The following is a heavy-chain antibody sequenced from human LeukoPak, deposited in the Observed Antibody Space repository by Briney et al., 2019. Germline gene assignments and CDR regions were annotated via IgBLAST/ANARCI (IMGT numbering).Heavy chain of an antibody. CDR1: GFTFITYS. D-gene: IGHD4-17*01. CDR2: ISGSGGST. J-gene: IGHJ6*03. CDR3: AKDHGDYEDYYYYYYMDV. Sequence: GGSLRLSCAASGFTFITYSMTWVRQAPGRGLEWVSAISGSGGSTYYADSVKGRFTISRDNSKNTLYLQMNSLRAEDTAVYYCAKDHGDYEDYYYYYYMDVWGKGTTVTVSS. V-gene: IGHV3-23*01.